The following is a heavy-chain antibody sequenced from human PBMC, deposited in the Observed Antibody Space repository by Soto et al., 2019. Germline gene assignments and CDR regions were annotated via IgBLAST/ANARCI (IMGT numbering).Heavy chain of an antibody. V-gene: IGHV1-18*04. CDR2: VSPNNGDT. D-gene: IGHD3-10*01. J-gene: IGHJ4*02. Sequence: QVQLVQSEPEVQKPGASVRVSCKTSGYTFTSYGISWVRQAPGQGLEWMGRVSPNNGDTYYAQKFQGRVTMTTDTSTSIVYIDLTSLTSDDTAIYFCSRFGAYGSHWGQGTLVTVSS. CDR1: GYTFTSYG. CDR3: SRFGAYGSH.